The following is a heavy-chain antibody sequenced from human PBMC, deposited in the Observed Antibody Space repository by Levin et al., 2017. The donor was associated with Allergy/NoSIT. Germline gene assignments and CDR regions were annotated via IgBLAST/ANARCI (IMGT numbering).Heavy chain of an antibody. D-gene: IGHD4-11*01. CDR1: GFSFSTSGVG. CDR3: VHTRQLVCDY. J-gene: IGHJ4*02. CDR2: IYWDDDK. V-gene: IGHV2-5*02. Sequence: QTLSLTCTFSGFSFSTSGVGVGWIRQPPGKALEWLTVIYWDDDKRYSPSLRSRLTITKDTSKNQVVLTMTNMDTVDTATYYCVHTRQLVCDYWGQGTLVTVSS.